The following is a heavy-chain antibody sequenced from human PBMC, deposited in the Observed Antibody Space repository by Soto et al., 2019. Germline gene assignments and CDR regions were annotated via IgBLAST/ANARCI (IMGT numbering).Heavy chain of an antibody. D-gene: IGHD1-1*01. J-gene: IGHJ2*01. CDR2: ISATTTYK. CDR1: GFTFDSYT. Sequence: EVQVVESGGGLVKPGGSLKLSCTASGFTFDSYTMNWLRQAPGRGLEWVSSISATTTYKYYADSVKGRFIISRDNARNSLYLQTNSLRAEDTAVYYCARGGTSKPGHLWYFDLWGRGTLVTVSS. CDR3: ARGGTSKPGHLWYFDL. V-gene: IGHV3-21*01.